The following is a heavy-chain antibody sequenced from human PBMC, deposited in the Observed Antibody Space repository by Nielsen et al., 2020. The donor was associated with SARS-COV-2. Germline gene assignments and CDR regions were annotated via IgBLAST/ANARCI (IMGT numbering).Heavy chain of an antibody. J-gene: IGHJ4*02. CDR1: GYTFTSYA. CDR3: ARLLDSRIYPMFDS. CDR2: INVGNGNT. D-gene: IGHD3-3*01. Sequence: ASVKVSCKTSGYTFTSYAMHWVRQAPGQRLEWMGWINVGNGNTEYSQKFQGRVTITRDTPASTVYMELSSLRSEDSAVYYCARLLDSRIYPMFDSWGQGTLVTVSS. V-gene: IGHV1-3*01.